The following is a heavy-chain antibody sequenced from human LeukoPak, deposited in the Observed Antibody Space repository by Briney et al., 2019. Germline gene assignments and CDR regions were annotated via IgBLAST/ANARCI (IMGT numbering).Heavy chain of an antibody. Sequence: GGSLRLSCAASGFTFSSYAMSWVRQAPGKGLEWVSAISGSGGSTYYADSVKGRFTISRDNSKNTLYLQMNSLRAEDTAVYYCARDYCSGGSCYSSYYYYYGMDVWGQGTTVTVSS. V-gene: IGHV3-23*01. J-gene: IGHJ6*02. CDR3: ARDYCSGGSCYSSYYYYYGMDV. CDR2: ISGSGGST. D-gene: IGHD2-15*01. CDR1: GFTFSSYA.